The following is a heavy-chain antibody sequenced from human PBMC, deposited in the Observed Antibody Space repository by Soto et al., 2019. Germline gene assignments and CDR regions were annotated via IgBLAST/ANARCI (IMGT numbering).Heavy chain of an antibody. CDR2: IYPGDSDT. Sequence: VDSLKIACMASGDTFSRYWIAWMRQMPGKGLEWLGIIYPGDSDTRYSPSFRGQVTMSADKSTSTAYLQWSSLTASDSAIYFCARRLNLEVGGYWGCDYWVKGTLVTVSS. CDR1: GDTFSRYW. J-gene: IGHJ4*02. CDR3: ARRLNLEVGGYWGCDY. D-gene: IGHD2-8*02. V-gene: IGHV5-51*01.